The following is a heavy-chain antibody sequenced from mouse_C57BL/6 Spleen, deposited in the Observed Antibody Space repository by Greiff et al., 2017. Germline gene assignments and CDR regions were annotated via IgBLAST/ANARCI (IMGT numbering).Heavy chain of an antibody. CDR1: GYAFTNYL. CDR2: INPGSGGT. J-gene: IGHJ4*01. Sequence: VQLQESGAELVRPGTSVKVSCKASGYAFTNYLIEWVKQRPGQGLEWIGVINPGSGGTNYNEKFKGKATLTADKSSSTAYMQLSSLTSEDSAVYFCARGYYYDGYVDYWGQGTSVTVSS. V-gene: IGHV1-54*01. D-gene: IGHD1-1*02. CDR3: ARGYYYDGYVDY.